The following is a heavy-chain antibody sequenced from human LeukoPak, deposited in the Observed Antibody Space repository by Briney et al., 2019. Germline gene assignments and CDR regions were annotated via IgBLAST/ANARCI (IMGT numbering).Heavy chain of an antibody. CDR3: ARACDHYYYYYMDV. CDR2: INHSGST. D-gene: IGHD2-21*02. J-gene: IGHJ6*03. V-gene: IGHV4-39*07. Sequence: SETLSLTCTVSGGSISSSSYYWGWIRQPPGKGLEWIGEINHSGSTNYNPSLKSRVTISVDTSKNQFSLKLSSVTAADTAVYYCARACDHYYYYYMDVWGKGTTVTVSS. CDR1: GGSISSSSYY.